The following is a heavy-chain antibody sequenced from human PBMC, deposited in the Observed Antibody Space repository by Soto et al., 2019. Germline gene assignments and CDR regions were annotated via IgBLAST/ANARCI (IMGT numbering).Heavy chain of an antibody. CDR1: GFTFSSYS. D-gene: IGHD2-15*01. CDR3: ARVVPEDIVVVVAAEHWFDP. J-gene: IGHJ5*02. V-gene: IGHV3-21*01. CDR2: ISSSSSYI. Sequence: EVQLVESGGGLVKPGGSLRLSCAASGFTFSSYSMNWVRQAPGKGLEWVSSISSSSSYIYYADSVKGRFTISRDNAKKSLYLQMNSLRAEDTAVYYCARVVPEDIVVVVAAEHWFDPWGQGTLVTVSS.